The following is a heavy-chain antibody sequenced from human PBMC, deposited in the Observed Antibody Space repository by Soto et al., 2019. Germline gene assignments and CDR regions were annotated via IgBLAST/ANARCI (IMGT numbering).Heavy chain of an antibody. CDR3: SRLGGLWLGYCRRPSRYPNYYFYMDV. Sequence: SETLSLTCTVSGGSISSSSYYWVWIRQPPGKGLEWIGSIYYSGSTYHNPSLKSRVTISVDTSKNQFSLKLSSVTAADTAVYYCSRLGGLWLGYCRRPSRYPNYYFYMDVWGKESTVTV. J-gene: IGHJ6*03. CDR1: GGSISSSSYY. D-gene: IGHD2-2*01. CDR2: IYYSGST. V-gene: IGHV4-39*01.